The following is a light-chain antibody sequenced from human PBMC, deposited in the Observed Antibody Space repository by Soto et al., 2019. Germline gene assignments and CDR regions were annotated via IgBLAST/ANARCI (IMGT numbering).Light chain of an antibody. V-gene: IGKV3-20*01. CDR2: GAS. J-gene: IGKJ2*01. CDR1: QSVGTN. CDR3: QQYGGSPLYT. Sequence: EIVLTQSPGTLSLSPGERATLSCRASQSVGTNLAWYQQRPGQAPRILIWGASNRATGFPDRFSASGSGTDFTLTISRLEPEDFAVYYCQQYGGSPLYTFGQGTKLEIK.